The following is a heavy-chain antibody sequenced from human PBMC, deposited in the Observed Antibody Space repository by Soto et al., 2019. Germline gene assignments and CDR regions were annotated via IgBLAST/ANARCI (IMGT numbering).Heavy chain of an antibody. CDR1: GYTFTSYG. J-gene: IGHJ6*02. CDR3: ARDTCSSTSCYEDQPQYYYYGMDV. D-gene: IGHD2-2*01. CDR2: ISAYNGNT. Sequence: GASVKVSCKASGYTFTSYGISWVRQAPGQGLEWMGWISAYNGNTNYAQKLQGRVTMTTDTSTSTAYMELRSLRSDDTAVYYCARDTCSSTSCYEDQPQYYYYGMDVWGQGTTVTVSS. V-gene: IGHV1-18*01.